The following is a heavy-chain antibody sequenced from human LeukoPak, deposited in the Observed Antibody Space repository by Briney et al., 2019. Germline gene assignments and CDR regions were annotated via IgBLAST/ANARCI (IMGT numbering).Heavy chain of an antibody. Sequence: GASVKVSCKASGYTFTGYYMHWVRQAPGRGLEWMGWINPNSGGTNYAQKFQGRVTMTRDTSISTAYMELSRLRSDDTAVYYCARVKMTVTAHKHFDYWGQGTLVTVSS. CDR2: INPNSGGT. D-gene: IGHD2-21*02. J-gene: IGHJ4*02. CDR1: GYTFTGYY. V-gene: IGHV1-2*02. CDR3: ARVKMTVTAHKHFDY.